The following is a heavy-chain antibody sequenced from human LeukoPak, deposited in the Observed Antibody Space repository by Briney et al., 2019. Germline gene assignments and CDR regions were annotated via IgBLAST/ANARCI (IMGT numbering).Heavy chain of an antibody. J-gene: IGHJ4*02. CDR3: ARGDPTVTTKQYLDY. CDR1: GFSFSNYD. V-gene: IGHV3-33*01. D-gene: IGHD4-17*01. CDR2: IWYDGSNK. Sequence: PGGSLRLSCAASGFSFSNYDMHWVRQAPGKGLEGVGVIWYDGSNKYYADSVKGRFTISRDNSKNTLYLQMNSLRVEDTAVYYCARGDPTVTTKQYLDYWGQGTLVTVSS.